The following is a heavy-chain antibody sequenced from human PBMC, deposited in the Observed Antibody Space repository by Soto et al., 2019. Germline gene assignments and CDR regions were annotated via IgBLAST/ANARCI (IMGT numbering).Heavy chain of an antibody. CDR3: ARDMHAGFTHYFDP. CDR1: GYTFTNFG. J-gene: IGHJ5*02. CDR2: ISAYTDTP. D-gene: IGHD1-26*01. Sequence: ASVKVSCKASGYTFTNFGVTWVRRAPGQGLEWMGWISAYTDTPNYAQKFQGRVTMTIDTSTSTAYMNQLSLKLTSMTAADTAVYYCARDMHAGFTHYFDPWGQGTLVTVS. V-gene: IGHV1-18*01.